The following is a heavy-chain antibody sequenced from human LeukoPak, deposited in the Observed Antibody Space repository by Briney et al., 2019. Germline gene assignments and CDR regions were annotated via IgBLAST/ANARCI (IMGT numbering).Heavy chain of an antibody. CDR2: IYPGDSDT. V-gene: IGHV5-51*01. CDR1: GYSFTSYW. Sequence: GESLKTSCKGSGYSFTSYWIGWVRQMPGKGLEWMGIIYPGDSDTRYSPSFQGQVTISADKSISTAYLQWSSLKASDTAMYYCARHRVDTVTLGLFDYWGQGTLVTVSS. CDR3: ARHRVDTVTLGLFDY. D-gene: IGHD4-11*01. J-gene: IGHJ4*02.